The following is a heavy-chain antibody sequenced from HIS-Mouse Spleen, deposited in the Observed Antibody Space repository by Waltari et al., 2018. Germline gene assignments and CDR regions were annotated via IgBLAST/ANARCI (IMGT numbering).Heavy chain of an antibody. D-gene: IGHD6-19*01. CDR1: GYTFTGYY. Sequence: QVQLVQSGAEVKKPGASVKVSCKASGYTFTGYYMHWVRQAPGQGLEWMGWINPNSGGTNYAKKFQGRVTMTRDTSISTAYMELSRLRSDDTAVYYCARGYSSGPTSPRHWGQGTLVTVSS. CDR3: ARGYSSGPTSPRH. CDR2: INPNSGGT. V-gene: IGHV1-2*02. J-gene: IGHJ1*01.